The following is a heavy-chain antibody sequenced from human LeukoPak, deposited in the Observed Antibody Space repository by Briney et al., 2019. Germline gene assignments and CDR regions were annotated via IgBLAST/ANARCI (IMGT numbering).Heavy chain of an antibody. J-gene: IGHJ1*01. V-gene: IGHV3-64D*06. CDR3: VKDPPYSSSWYFQY. Sequence: GGSLRLSCSASGFTFSSYAMHWVRQAPGKGLEYVSAISSNGGSTYYADSVKGRFTISRDNSKNTLYLQMSSLRAEDTAVHYCVKDPPYSSSWYFQYWGQGTLVTVSS. CDR1: GFTFSSYA. CDR2: ISSNGGST. D-gene: IGHD6-13*01.